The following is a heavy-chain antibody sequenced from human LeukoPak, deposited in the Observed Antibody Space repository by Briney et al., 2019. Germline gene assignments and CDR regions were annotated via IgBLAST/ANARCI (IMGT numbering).Heavy chain of an antibody. CDR2: ISSSSNYI. Sequence: GGSLRLSCAASGFTFSSYGMHWVRQAPGKGLEWVSSISSSSNYIYYADSVKGRFTISRDNAKNSLSLQMNRLRAEDTAVYYCARAPKMIVVDSDDWGQGTLVTVSS. V-gene: IGHV3-21*06. J-gene: IGHJ4*02. CDR1: GFTFSSYG. CDR3: ARAPKMIVVDSDD. D-gene: IGHD3-22*01.